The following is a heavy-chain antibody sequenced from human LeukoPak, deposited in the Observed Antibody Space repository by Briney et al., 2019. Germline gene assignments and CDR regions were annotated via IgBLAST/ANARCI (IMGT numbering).Heavy chain of an antibody. D-gene: IGHD3-22*01. Sequence: ASVKVSCKASGYTFTNYAMHWVRQAPGQRLEWMGWINAGNGNTKYSQEFQGRVTITRDTSASTAYMELSSLRSEDMAVYYCARADNYYYDSSGYWYYFDYWGQGTLVTVSS. CDR2: INAGNGNT. V-gene: IGHV1-3*03. CDR3: ARADNYYYDSSGYWYYFDY. CDR1: GYTFTNYA. J-gene: IGHJ4*02.